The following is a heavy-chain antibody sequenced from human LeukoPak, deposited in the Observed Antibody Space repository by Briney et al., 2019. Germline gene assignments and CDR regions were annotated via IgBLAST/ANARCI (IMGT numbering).Heavy chain of an antibody. J-gene: IGHJ3*02. CDR2: INPGGDNT. Sequence: ASVTVSCKASGYTFTNYYIHWVRQAPGQGLEWMGLINPGGDNTDYAQNFQGRVTMTRDTSTSTVYMGLSSLRSEDTAVYYCARIRDGYNDAYDIWGQGTMVTVSS. D-gene: IGHD5-24*01. CDR3: ARIRDGYNDAYDI. CDR1: GYTFTNYY. V-gene: IGHV1-46*01.